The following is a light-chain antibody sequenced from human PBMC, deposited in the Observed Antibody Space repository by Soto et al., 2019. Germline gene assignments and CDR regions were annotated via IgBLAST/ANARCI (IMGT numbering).Light chain of an antibody. CDR2: AAS. Sequence: DIQITHSPSTLSGSVVDRVTITFLASQSISSYLNWYQQKPGKAPKLLIYAASSLQSGVPSRFSGSGSGTDFTLTISSLQPEDFATYYCQQSYSTPRTFGQGTKVDNK. V-gene: IGKV1-39*01. CDR3: QQSYSTPRT. J-gene: IGKJ1*01. CDR1: QSISSY.